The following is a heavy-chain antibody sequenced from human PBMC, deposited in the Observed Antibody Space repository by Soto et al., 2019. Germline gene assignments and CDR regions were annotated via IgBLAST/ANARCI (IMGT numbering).Heavy chain of an antibody. D-gene: IGHD2-2*02. J-gene: IGHJ5*02. Sequence: PSETLSLTCAVSGGSISSGGYSWSWIRQPPGKGLEWIGYIYHSGSTYYNPSLKSRVTISVDTSKNQFSLKLSSVTAADTAVYYCARGYCSSTICYIWDNWFDPWGQGTLVNVSS. V-gene: IGHV4-30-2*01. CDR2: IYHSGST. CDR3: ARGYCSSTICYIWDNWFDP. CDR1: GGSISSGGYS.